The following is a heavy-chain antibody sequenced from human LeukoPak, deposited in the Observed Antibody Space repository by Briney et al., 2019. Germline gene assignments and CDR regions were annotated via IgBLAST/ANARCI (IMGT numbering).Heavy chain of an antibody. V-gene: IGHV1-18*01. CDR2: ISGYNGNT. Sequence: ASVKVSCKASGGTFSSYAITWVRQAPGQGLEWMGWISGYNGNTNYAQKLQGRVTMTTDTSTSTAYIELRSLRSDDTDVYYCARGSSLYCSGGSCQDDWFDPWGQGTLVTVSS. J-gene: IGHJ5*02. D-gene: IGHD2-15*01. CDR1: GGTFSSYA. CDR3: ARGSSLYCSGGSCQDDWFDP.